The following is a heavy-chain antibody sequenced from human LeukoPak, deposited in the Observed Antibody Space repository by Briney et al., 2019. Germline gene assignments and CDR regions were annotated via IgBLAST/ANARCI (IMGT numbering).Heavy chain of an antibody. CDR1: GFTFSSYW. Sequence: GGSLRLSCAASGFTFSSYWMHWVRQAPGKGLVWVSRINSDGSSTSYADSVQGRFTISRDNAKNSLYLQMNSLRAEDTAVYYCAAQRAVGFDYWGQGTLVTVSS. V-gene: IGHV3-74*01. J-gene: IGHJ4*02. CDR3: AAQRAVGFDY. D-gene: IGHD6-19*01. CDR2: INSDGSST.